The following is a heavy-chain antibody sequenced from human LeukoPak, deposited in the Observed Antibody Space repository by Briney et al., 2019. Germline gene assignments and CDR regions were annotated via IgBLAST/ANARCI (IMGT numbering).Heavy chain of an antibody. D-gene: IGHD3-22*01. CDR3: TRGYYDSSTIDY. J-gene: IGHJ4*02. CDR1: GFTFSNAW. CDR2: IKSKTDGGTT. Sequence: GGSLRLSCAASGFTFSNAWMSWVRQAPGRGLEWVGRIKSKTDGGTTDYAAPVKGRFTISRDDSKNTLYLQMNSLKTEDTAVYYCTRGYYDSSTIDYWGQGTLVTVSS. V-gene: IGHV3-15*01.